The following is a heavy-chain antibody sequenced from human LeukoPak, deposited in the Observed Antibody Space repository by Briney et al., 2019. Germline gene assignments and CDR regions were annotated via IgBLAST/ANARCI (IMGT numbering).Heavy chain of an antibody. V-gene: IGHV3-23*01. CDR3: AKVGDYYYDSSGYYYPPTYYFDY. Sequence: GGSLRLSCAASGFTFSSYAMSWVRPGPGKGLEWVSAISGSGGSTYYADSVKGRFTISRDNSKNTLYLQMNSLRAEDTAVYYCAKVGDYYYDSSGYYYPPTYYFDYWGQGTLVTVSS. D-gene: IGHD3-22*01. J-gene: IGHJ4*02. CDR1: GFTFSSYA. CDR2: ISGSGGST.